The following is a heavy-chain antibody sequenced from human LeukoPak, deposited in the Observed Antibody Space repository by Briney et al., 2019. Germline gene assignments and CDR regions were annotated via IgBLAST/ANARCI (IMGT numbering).Heavy chain of an antibody. D-gene: IGHD6-19*01. CDR1: GGTFSSYA. J-gene: IGHJ6*04. V-gene: IGHV1-69*01. CDR3: ARDQGDPLGSGWRDYYYYGMDV. CDR2: IIPIFGTA. Sequence: SVKVSCKASGGTFSSYAISWVRQAPGRGLEWMGGIIPIFGTANYAQKFQGRVTITADESTSTAYMELSSLRSEDTAVYYCARDQGDPLGSGWRDYYYYGMDVWGKGTTVTVSS.